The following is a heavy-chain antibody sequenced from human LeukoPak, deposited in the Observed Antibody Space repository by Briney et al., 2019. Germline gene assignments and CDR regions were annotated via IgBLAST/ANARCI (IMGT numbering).Heavy chain of an antibody. J-gene: IGHJ3*01. CDR1: GGSVSSGNYY. Sequence: SQTLSLTCTVSGGSVSSGNYYWTWIRQPAGKGLEWIGRIYTSGSTNYNPSLKSRVTISIDASKNQFSLKLSSVTAADTAVYYCAIMGSAYGNAFDVWGQGTMVTVSP. D-gene: IGHD3-3*01. V-gene: IGHV4-61*02. CDR3: AIMGSAYGNAFDV. CDR2: IYTSGST.